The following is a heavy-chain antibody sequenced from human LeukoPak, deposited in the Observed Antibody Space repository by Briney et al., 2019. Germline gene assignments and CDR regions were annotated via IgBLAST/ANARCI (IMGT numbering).Heavy chain of an antibody. D-gene: IGHD3-3*01. J-gene: IGHJ6*03. CDR2: INHSGST. CDR1: GGSISSGSYY. Sequence: SQTLSLTCTVSGGSISSGSYYWSWIRQPAGKGLEWIGEINHSGSTNYNPSLKSRVTISVDTSKNQFSLKLSSVTAADTAVYYCARRPTYYDFWSGDYGISYYYYMDVWGKGTTVTVSS. V-gene: IGHV4-61*09. CDR3: ARRPTYYDFWSGDYGISYYYYMDV.